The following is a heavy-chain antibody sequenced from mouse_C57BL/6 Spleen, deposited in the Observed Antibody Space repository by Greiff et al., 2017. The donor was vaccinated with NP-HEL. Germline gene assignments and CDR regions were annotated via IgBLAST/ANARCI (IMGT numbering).Heavy chain of an antibody. CDR1: GFTFSSYA. Sequence: DVQLVESGGGLVKPGGSLKLSCAASGFTFSSYAMSWVRQTPEKRLEWVATISDGGSYTYYPDNVKGRFTISRDNAKNNLYLQMSHLKSEDTAMYDCARAVGLAGAWFAYWGQGTLVTVSA. D-gene: IGHD1-1*01. CDR2: ISDGGSYT. V-gene: IGHV5-4*01. J-gene: IGHJ3*01. CDR3: ARAVGLAGAWFAY.